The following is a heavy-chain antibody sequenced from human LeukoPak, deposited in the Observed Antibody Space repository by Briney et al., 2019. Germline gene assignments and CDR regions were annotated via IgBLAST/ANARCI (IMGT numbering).Heavy chain of an antibody. CDR1: GGSITNDY. CDR3: ARASSYGPGDFDY. Sequence: SETLSLTCDVSGGSITNDYWIWIRQSPGKGLEWIGYIYYSGSTNYNPSLKSRVTISVDTSKNQFSLKLSSVTAADTAVYYCARASSYGPGDFDYWGQGTLVTVSS. V-gene: IGHV4-59*01. D-gene: IGHD3-10*01. J-gene: IGHJ4*02. CDR2: IYYSGST.